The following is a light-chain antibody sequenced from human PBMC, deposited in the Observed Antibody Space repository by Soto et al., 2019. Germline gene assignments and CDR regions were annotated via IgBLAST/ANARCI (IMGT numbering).Light chain of an antibody. Sequence: DIPMTQSPSTLSASVGDRVTITCRASQSISSWLAWYQQKPGKAPNLLIYKASSLESGVPSRFSGSGSGTEFTLTISSLQPDDFATYYCQQYNSFPSFGPGTKVDIK. J-gene: IGKJ3*01. CDR2: KAS. CDR3: QQYNSFPS. CDR1: QSISSW. V-gene: IGKV1-5*03.